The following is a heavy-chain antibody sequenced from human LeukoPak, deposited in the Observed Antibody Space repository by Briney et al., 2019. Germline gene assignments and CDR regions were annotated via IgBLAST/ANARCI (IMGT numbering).Heavy chain of an antibody. J-gene: IGHJ4*02. D-gene: IGHD3-10*01. Sequence: LETLSLTCSVSGDSISNSDYYWAWIRQPPGKGLEWIGSIYYSGTTYYNPSVKSRVTISVDMSKNQFSLKLTSVTAADTAVYYCATVNYSSRRPAVTFDFWGQGTLVTVSS. CDR3: ATVNYSSRRPAVTFDF. CDR1: GDSISNSDYY. CDR2: IYYSGTT. V-gene: IGHV4-39*01.